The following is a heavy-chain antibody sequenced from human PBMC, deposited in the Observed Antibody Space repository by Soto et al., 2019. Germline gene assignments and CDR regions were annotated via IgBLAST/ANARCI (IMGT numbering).Heavy chain of an antibody. CDR2: ISAYNGNT. CDR3: ARDFDFDYCDHGDWFDP. V-gene: IGHV1-18*01. CDR1: GYTFTCYG. J-gene: IGHJ5*02. Sequence: QVQLVQSGAEVKEPGASVKVSCKASGYTFTCYGISWVRQAPGQGLERMGWISAYNGNTNYAQKLQGRVTMTTDTSTSTAYMELRSLRTDDTAVYYCARDFDFDYCDHGDWFDPWGQGTLVTVSS. D-gene: IGHD4-17*01.